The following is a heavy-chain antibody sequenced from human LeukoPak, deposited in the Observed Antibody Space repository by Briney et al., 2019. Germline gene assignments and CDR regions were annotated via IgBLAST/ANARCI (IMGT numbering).Heavy chain of an antibody. CDR3: ARGVGELLSYYYYYYMDV. Sequence: SETLSLTCTVSGGSISSSSYYWGWIRQPPGKGLEWIGSIYYSGSTNYNPSLNSRVTILIDTSKNQFSLKLSSVTAADTAVYYCARGVGELLSYYYYYYMDVWGKGTTVTISS. CDR1: GGSISSSSYY. CDR2: IYYSGST. D-gene: IGHD3-10*01. J-gene: IGHJ6*03. V-gene: IGHV4-39*07.